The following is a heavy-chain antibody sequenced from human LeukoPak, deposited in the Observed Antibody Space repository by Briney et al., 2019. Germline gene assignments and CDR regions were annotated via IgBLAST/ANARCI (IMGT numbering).Heavy chain of an antibody. CDR3: ARHLSPVAIDAFDI. J-gene: IGHJ3*02. CDR2: IYPGDSDT. CDR1: GYSFTSYW. V-gene: IGHV5-51*01. D-gene: IGHD5-12*01. Sequence: TGESLKISCKGSGYSFTSYWIGWMRQMPGKGLEWMGIIYPGDSDTRYSPSFQGQVTISADKSISTAYLQWSSLKASDTAMYYCARHLSPVAIDAFDIWGQGTMVTVSS.